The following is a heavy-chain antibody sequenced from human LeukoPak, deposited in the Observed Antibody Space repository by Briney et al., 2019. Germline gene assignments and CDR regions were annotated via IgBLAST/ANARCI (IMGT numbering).Heavy chain of an antibody. J-gene: IGHJ4*02. V-gene: IGHV3-30*18. CDR3: AKSYYDSGSFYTPFDH. CDR1: GFAFSSFG. CDR2: ISYDGSKQ. D-gene: IGHD3-10*01. Sequence: GGSLKLSRAASGFAFSSFGMYWVRQAPGKGLEWVALISYDGSKQYYADSVKDRFTISRDKSKNTLHLQMSSLRAEDTAVYYCAKSYYDSGSFYTPFDHWGQGTLVTVSS.